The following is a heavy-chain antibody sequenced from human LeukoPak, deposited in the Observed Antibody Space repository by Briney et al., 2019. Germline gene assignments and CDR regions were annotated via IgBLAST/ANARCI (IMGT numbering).Heavy chain of an antibody. D-gene: IGHD6-13*01. Sequence: PGGSLRLSCAASGVTFSSHGMHWVRQAPGKGLEWVAVIANDGRDKKYADSVKGRFTISRDNSKNTLYLQMNSLRAEDTAVYYCAKDGRVAAAAYSFDYWGQGTLATVSS. J-gene: IGHJ4*02. CDR2: IANDGRDK. CDR3: AKDGRVAAAAYSFDY. V-gene: IGHV3-30*18. CDR1: GVTFSSHG.